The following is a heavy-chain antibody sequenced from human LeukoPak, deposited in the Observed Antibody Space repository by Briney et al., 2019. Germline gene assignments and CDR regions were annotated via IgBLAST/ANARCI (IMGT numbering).Heavy chain of an antibody. Sequence: GGSLRLSCAASEFTFSNYAMHWVRQAPGEGLGWVTGISYDGNKIYYTDSVKGRFTISRDNSKSTLYLQMNSLGVEDAAVYYCARGAGGSSGWSTIRYFDYWGQGTLVTISS. CDR2: ISYDGNKI. D-gene: IGHD6-13*01. V-gene: IGHV3-30-3*01. J-gene: IGHJ4*02. CDR3: ARGAGGSSGWSTIRYFDY. CDR1: EFTFSNYA.